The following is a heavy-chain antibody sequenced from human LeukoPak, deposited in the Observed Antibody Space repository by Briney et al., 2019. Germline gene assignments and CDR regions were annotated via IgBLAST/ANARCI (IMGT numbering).Heavy chain of an antibody. J-gene: IGHJ4*02. CDR3: ARHIFRGARVFDY. CDR2: IYYSGGT. CDR1: GGSISSGSYY. Sequence: PSETLSLTCTVSGGSISSGSYYWGWIRQPPGAGLEWIGSIYYSGGTYYNPSLKSRVTISVDTSKNQFSLKLSSVTAADTAVYYCARHIFRGARVFDYWGQGTLVTVSS. V-gene: IGHV4-39*01. D-gene: IGHD1-26*01.